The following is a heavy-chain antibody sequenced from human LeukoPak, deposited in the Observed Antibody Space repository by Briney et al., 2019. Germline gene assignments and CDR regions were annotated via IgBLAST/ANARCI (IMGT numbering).Heavy chain of an antibody. CDR1: GDSVSSSNYY. V-gene: IGHV4-61*01. J-gene: IGHJ4*02. D-gene: IGHD1-1*01. CDR3: ARLTRRSGNYFDY. CDR2: TYYGGNT. Sequence: PSETLSLTCAVSGDSVSSSNYYWSWIRQPPGKGLEWIGYTYYGGNTNHNPSLQSRVTISVDTSKSQFSLKLSSVTAADTAVYYCARLTRRSGNYFDYWGQGTLVTVSS.